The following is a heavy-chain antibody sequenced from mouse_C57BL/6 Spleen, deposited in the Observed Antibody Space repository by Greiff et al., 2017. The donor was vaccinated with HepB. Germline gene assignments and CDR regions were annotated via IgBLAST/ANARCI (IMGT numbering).Heavy chain of an antibody. D-gene: IGHD3-2*02. CDR3: ARGDSSGYVRFAY. J-gene: IGHJ3*01. CDR1: GYTFTSYW. CDR2: INPSNGGT. Sequence: QVQLQQPGPELVKPGASVKLSCKASGYTFTSYWMHWVKQRPGQGLEWIGNINPSNGGTNYNEKFKSKATLTVDKSSSTAYMQLSSLTSEDSAVYYCARGDSSGYVRFAYWGQGTLVTVSA. V-gene: IGHV1-53*01.